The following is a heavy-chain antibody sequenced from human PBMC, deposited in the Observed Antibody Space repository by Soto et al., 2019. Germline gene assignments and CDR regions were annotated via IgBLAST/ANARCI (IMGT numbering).Heavy chain of an antibody. CDR1: GFTFSSNW. D-gene: IGHD2-21*01. Sequence: EVQLVESGGGLVQPGGSLRLSCAASGFTFSSNWMHWGRQAPGKGPVWVSRIKSDGSITNYADVVKGRFTISRDNAKNTLYLQMDSLRTEDTAVYYCAATVATRPNWGQGTLVTVSS. J-gene: IGHJ4*02. CDR3: AATVATRPN. V-gene: IGHV3-74*01. CDR2: IKSDGSIT.